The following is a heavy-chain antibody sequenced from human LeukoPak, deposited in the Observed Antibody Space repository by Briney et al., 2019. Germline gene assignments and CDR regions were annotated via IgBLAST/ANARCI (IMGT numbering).Heavy chain of an antibody. CDR2: INPNSGGT. Sequence: ASVKVSCKASGYTFTGYYMHWVRQAPGQGLEWMGWINPNSGGTNYAQKFQGRVTMTRDTSISTAYMELSRLRSDDTAVYYCARDNYDFWSGYYRSDYYYYYMDVWGKGTTVTVSS. CDR3: ARDNYDFWSGYYRSDYYYYYMDV. J-gene: IGHJ6*03. D-gene: IGHD3-3*01. CDR1: GYTFTGYY. V-gene: IGHV1-2*02.